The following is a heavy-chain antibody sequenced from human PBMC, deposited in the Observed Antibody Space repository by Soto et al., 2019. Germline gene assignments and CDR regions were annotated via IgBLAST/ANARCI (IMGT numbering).Heavy chain of an antibody. CDR3: ARLDGYDHFFAY. Sequence: PETLSLTCTVSGGSISSQYWSWIRQPPGQGLEWIGYIYYSGSTNYNPSFKSRVTISVDTSKSQFSLRLSSVTAADTAVYFCARLDGYDHFFAYRAQGALVTVSS. CDR2: IYYSGST. CDR1: GGSISSQY. V-gene: IGHV4-59*08. J-gene: IGHJ4*02. D-gene: IGHD5-12*01.